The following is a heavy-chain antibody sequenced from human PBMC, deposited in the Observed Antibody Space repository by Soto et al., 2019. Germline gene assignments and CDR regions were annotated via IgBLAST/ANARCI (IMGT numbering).Heavy chain of an antibody. J-gene: IGHJ4*02. CDR1: GFTFSSYG. Sequence: QVQLVESGGGVVQPGRSLRLSCAASGFTFSSYGMHWVRQAPGKGLEWVAVISYDGSNKYYADSVKGRFTISRDNSKNTLYLQMNSLRAEDTAVYYCVKDEGSSRPFDYRGQGILVTVSS. CDR2: ISYDGSNK. V-gene: IGHV3-30*18. CDR3: VKDEGSSRPFDY. D-gene: IGHD6-13*01.